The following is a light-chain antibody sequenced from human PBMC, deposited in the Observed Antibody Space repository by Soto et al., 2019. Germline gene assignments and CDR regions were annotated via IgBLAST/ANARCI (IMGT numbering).Light chain of an antibody. V-gene: IGKV1-16*01. Sequence: DIQMTQSPSSLSASVGDRVTITCRASQGISNYLAWYQQKPGKVPKALIYDASTLRSGVPSRFSGGGSGTEFTLTISSLQPDDFATPYCQQYNTDSTFGYGSRLE. CDR1: QGISNY. CDR2: DAS. CDR3: QQYNTDST. J-gene: IGKJ5*01.